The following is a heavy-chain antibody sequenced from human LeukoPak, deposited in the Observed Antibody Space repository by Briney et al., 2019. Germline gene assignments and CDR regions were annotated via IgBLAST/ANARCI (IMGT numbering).Heavy chain of an antibody. CDR1: GGSIISSTYY. CDR3: ARLYNGKRPPDY. J-gene: IGHJ4*02. CDR2: INHSGGT. V-gene: IGHV4-39*01. Sequence: SETLSLTCSVSGGSIISSTYYWGWIRQPPGKGLEWIGSINHSGGTYYNPSLRSRAAMSIDASKNQLFLRLISVTAADTALYFCARLYNGKRPPDYWGQGTLVTVSS. D-gene: IGHD1-14*01.